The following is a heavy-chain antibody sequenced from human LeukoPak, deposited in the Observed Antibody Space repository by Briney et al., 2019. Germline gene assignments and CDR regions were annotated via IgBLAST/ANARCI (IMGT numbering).Heavy chain of an antibody. Sequence: RAGGSLRLSCAASGFTFDDYGMSWVRQAPGKGLEWVSGINWNGGSTGYADSVKGRFTISRDNAKNSLYLQMNSLRAEDTALYYCARDLPDFYCSGGSCYLNNWFDPWGQGTLVTVSS. V-gene: IGHV3-20*04. CDR1: GFTFDDYG. J-gene: IGHJ5*02. D-gene: IGHD2-15*01. CDR3: ARDLPDFYCSGGSCYLNNWFDP. CDR2: INWNGGST.